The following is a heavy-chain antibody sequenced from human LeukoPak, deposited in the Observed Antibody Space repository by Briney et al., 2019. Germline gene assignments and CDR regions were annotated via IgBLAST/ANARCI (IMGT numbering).Heavy chain of an antibody. CDR3: ATDRDVYNYYFDS. CDR1: GYSLTEIS. V-gene: IGHV1-24*01. CDR2: FDPEDGER. D-gene: IGHD5-24*01. Sequence: ASVKVSCMVSGYSLTEISMHWVRQAPGKGLEWMGGFDPEDGERMSAQKFQGRVTMTEDTSTDTAYMELSSLRPEDTAVYYCATDRDVYNYYFDSWGQGTLVTVSS. J-gene: IGHJ4*02.